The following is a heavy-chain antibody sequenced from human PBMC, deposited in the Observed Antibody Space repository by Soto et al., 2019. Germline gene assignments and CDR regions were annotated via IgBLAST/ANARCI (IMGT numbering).Heavy chain of an antibody. D-gene: IGHD1-1*01. CDR3: AASTAVERKRSSYYYYYYYGMDV. Sequence: ASVKVSCKASGFTFTSSAVQWVRQARGQRLEWIGWIVVGSGNTTYEKKFQERVTITRDMSTSTAYMELSSLRSEDTAVYYCAASTAVERKRSSYYYYYYYGMDVWGQGTTVTVS. CDR1: GFTFTSSA. V-gene: IGHV1-58*01. CDR2: IVVGSGNT. J-gene: IGHJ6*02.